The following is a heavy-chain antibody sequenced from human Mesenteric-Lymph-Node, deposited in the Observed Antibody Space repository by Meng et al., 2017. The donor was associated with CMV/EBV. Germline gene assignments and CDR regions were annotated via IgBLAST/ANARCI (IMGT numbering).Heavy chain of an antibody. CDR2: INPSSGGT. J-gene: IGHJ4*02. D-gene: IGHD3-10*01. CDR3: ARDYYGSGSFPDY. Sequence: ASVKVSCKASGYTFTGYYLHWVRQAPGQGLEWMGWINPSSGGTNYAQNFHGRVTMTRDTSISTAYMELSRLRSDDTAVYYCARDYYGSGSFPDYWGQGTLVTVSS. V-gene: IGHV1-2*02. CDR1: GYTFTGYY.